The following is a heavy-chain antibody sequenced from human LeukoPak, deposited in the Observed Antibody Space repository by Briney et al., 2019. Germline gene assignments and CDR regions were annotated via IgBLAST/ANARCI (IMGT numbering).Heavy chain of an antibody. Sequence: SETLSLTCTVSGGSLSSQYWSWIRQPPGKGLEWIGYIYYRGSTSYNPSLKSRVTISVDTSKNQFSLKLSSVTAADTAVYYCARGGSGYDYVSFDYWGQGTLVTVSS. D-gene: IGHD5-12*01. CDR2: IYYRGST. V-gene: IGHV4-59*11. J-gene: IGHJ4*02. CDR1: GGSLSSQY. CDR3: ARGGSGYDYVSFDY.